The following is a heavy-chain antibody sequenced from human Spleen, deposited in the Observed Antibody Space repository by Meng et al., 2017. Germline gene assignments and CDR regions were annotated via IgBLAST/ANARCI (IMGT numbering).Heavy chain of an antibody. Sequence: GESLKISCAASRFTFGIYAMNWVRQAPGKGLEWVSTISASGDSTYYADSVKGRFTISRDKSKKTLYLQMSSLRADDSAVYYCARDNGTQTDYDRPLYWGQGTLVTVSS. CDR2: ISASGDST. J-gene: IGHJ4*02. D-gene: IGHD3-10*02. CDR1: RFTFGIYA. CDR3: ARDNGTQTDYDRPLY. V-gene: IGHV3-23*01.